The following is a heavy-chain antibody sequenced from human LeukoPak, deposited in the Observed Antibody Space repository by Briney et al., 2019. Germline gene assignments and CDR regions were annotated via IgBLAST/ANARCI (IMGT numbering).Heavy chain of an antibody. Sequence: GGSLRHSCAASGFTFTNVWMTWVRPPPGKGLEWVGRVKTKTDHGTIDYATSVKGRFTVSRDDSKNTLYLEMNSLKTDNTAVYYCKTGLRTAMADFEYWAREPWSPYPQ. CDR2: VKTKTDHGTI. V-gene: IGHV3-15*01. J-gene: IGHJ4*02. D-gene: IGHD5-18*01. CDR3: KTGLRTAMADFEY. CDR1: GFTFTNVW.